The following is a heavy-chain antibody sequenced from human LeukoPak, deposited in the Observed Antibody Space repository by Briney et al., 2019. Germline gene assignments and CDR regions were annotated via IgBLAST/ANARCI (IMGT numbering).Heavy chain of an antibody. D-gene: IGHD1-7*01. CDR1: GDSVSSNSAA. V-gene: IGHV6-1*01. J-gene: IGHJ3*02. CDR2: TYYRSKWFN. Sequence: SQTLSLTCAISGDSVSSNSAAWSWIRQSPSRGLEWLGRTYYRSKWFNDYAVSVKSRITISPDTSKNQFSLQLNSVTLEDTAVYYCARGTPFAIWGQGTMITVSS. CDR3: ARGTPFAI.